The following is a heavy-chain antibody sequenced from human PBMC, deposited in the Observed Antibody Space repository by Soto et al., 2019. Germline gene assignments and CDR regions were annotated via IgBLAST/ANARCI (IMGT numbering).Heavy chain of an antibody. CDR3: ARRNQKERDTIGGFDY. V-gene: IGHV1-46*01. J-gene: IGHJ4*02. D-gene: IGHD3-16*01. CDR1: GYTFTTYY. Sequence: ASVKVSCKASGYTFTTYYMDWVRQAPGQGLQWMGMINPSDGSTTYAQKFQARVTMTRDTPTSTVHMELSSLRSEDTAIYYCARRNQKERDTIGGFDYWGQGTLVTVSS. CDR2: INPSDGST.